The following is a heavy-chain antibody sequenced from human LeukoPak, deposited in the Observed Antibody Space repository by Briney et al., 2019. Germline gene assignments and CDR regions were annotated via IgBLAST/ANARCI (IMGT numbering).Heavy chain of an antibody. CDR1: GGSISSSSHY. CDR3: ARLYAFYDSSGYYYYFDY. CDR2: IYYSGST. Sequence: PSETLSLTCTVSGGSISSSSHYWGWIRQPPGKGLEWIGSIYYSGSTYYNPSLKSRVTISVDTSKNQFSLKLSSVTAADTAVYYCARLYAFYDSSGYYYYFDYWGQGTLVTVSS. V-gene: IGHV4-39*01. J-gene: IGHJ4*02. D-gene: IGHD3-22*01.